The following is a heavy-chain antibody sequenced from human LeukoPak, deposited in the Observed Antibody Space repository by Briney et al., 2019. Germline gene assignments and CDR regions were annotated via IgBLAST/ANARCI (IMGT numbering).Heavy chain of an antibody. CDR2: IYYSGST. CDR3: ARATIAVAGHDAFDI. J-gene: IGHJ3*02. Sequence: SETLSLTCTVSGGSVSSGSYYWSWIRQPPGKGLEWIGYIYYSGSTNYNPSLKSRVTISVDTSKNQFSLKLSSVTAADTAVYYCARATIAVAGHDAFDIWGQGTMVTVS. D-gene: IGHD6-19*01. CDR1: GGSVSSGSYY. V-gene: IGHV4-61*01.